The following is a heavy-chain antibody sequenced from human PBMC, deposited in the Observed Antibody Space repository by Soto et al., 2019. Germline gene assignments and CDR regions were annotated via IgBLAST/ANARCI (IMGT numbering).Heavy chain of an antibody. CDR1: GGSISSYY. CDR2: IYYSGST. J-gene: IGHJ5*02. V-gene: IGHV4-59*01. CDR3: ARNLDRANWFDP. D-gene: IGHD3-9*01. Sequence: SETLSLTCTVSGGSISSYYWSWIRQPPGKGLEWIGYIYYSGSTNYNPSLKSRVTISVDTSKNQFFLKLSSVTAADTAVYYCARNLDRANWFDPWGQGTLVTVSS.